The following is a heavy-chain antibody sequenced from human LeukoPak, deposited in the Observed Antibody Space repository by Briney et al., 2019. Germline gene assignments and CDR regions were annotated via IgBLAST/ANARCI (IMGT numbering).Heavy chain of an antibody. Sequence: GGSLRLSCAASGFTFSSYWMSWVRQAPGKGLEWVANIKQDGSEKYYVDSVKGRFTISRDNAKNSLYLQMNSLRAEDTAVYYCARVRPIVVVPAAARAGAKNWFDPWGQGTLVTVSS. V-gene: IGHV3-7*03. CDR3: ARVRPIVVVPAAARAGAKNWFDP. CDR1: GFTFSSYW. CDR2: IKQDGSEK. D-gene: IGHD2-2*01. J-gene: IGHJ5*02.